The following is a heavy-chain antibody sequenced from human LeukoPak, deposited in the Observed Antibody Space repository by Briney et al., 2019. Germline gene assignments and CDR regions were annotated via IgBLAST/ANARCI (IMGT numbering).Heavy chain of an antibody. D-gene: IGHD1-26*01. CDR3: ARGPVGGATYYDGDAFDI. CDR2: IYYSGST. Sequence: SETLSLTCTVSGGSISTYYRSWIRQPPGKGLEWIGYIYYSGSTNYNTSLKSRVTISVDTSKNQFSLKMSSVTAVDTAVYYCARGPVGGATYYDGDAFDIWGQGTMVTVSS. V-gene: IGHV4-59*01. CDR1: GGSISTYY. J-gene: IGHJ3*02.